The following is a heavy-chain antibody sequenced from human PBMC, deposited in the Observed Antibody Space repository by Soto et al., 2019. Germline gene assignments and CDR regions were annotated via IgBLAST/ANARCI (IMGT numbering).Heavy chain of an antibody. CDR3: EKDSGLTDFGIVMQAFGV. J-gene: IGHJ3*01. CDR2: ISGLVNSV. D-gene: IGHD3-3*01. V-gene: IGHV3-23*01. Sequence: GGSLRLSCSASVFTFRDFAMSWVRQAPGRGLEWVSTISGLVNSVFYENSVRGRFTVPRANSKNTQYLQMNSLRAEDTALYYGEKDSGLTDFGIVMQAFGVWGPGTLATVSS. CDR1: VFTFRDFA.